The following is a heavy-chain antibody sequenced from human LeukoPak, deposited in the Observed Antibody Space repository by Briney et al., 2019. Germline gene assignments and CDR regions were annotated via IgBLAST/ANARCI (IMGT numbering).Heavy chain of an antibody. Sequence: SETLSLTCTVSGGSISSGDYYWSWIRQPPGKGLEWMGYIYYSGSTSYDPSLKSRVTISVDTSKNQFSLKLNSVTAADTAVYYCASESVVTAAVDYWGQGTLVTVSS. J-gene: IGHJ4*02. CDR3: ASESVVTAAVDY. V-gene: IGHV4-61*08. D-gene: IGHD4-23*01. CDR1: GGSISSGDYY. CDR2: IYYSGST.